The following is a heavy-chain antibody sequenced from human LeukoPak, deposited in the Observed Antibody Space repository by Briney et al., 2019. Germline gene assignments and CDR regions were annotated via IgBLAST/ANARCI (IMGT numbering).Heavy chain of an antibody. V-gene: IGHV3-74*01. CDR2: INSDGSGT. CDR1: GCTFSSYW. CDR3: ARGGSPPEALGDTFDI. Sequence: GGSLRLSCAASGCTFSSYWMHWVRRAPGKGLVWVSRINSDGSGTSYADSVKGRFTISRDNAKNTLYLQMNSLRAEDTAVYYCARGGSPPEALGDTFDIWGQGTMVTVSS. J-gene: IGHJ3*02. D-gene: IGHD1-26*01.